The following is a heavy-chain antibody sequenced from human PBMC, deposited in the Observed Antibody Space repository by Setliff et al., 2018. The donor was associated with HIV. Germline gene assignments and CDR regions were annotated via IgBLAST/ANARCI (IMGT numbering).Heavy chain of an antibody. J-gene: IGHJ4*02. Sequence: SGPTLVNPTRTLTLTCTFSGFSLSPRGMSVSWIRQPPGKALEWLARIDWDDAKYYSTSLKTRLTISKDTSKNQVVLTMTNMDPVDTATYYCARGSESLTYFDNLGPGTLVTVSS. V-gene: IGHV2-70*11. CDR3: ARGSESLTYFDN. CDR2: IDWDDAK. CDR1: GFSLSPRGMS. D-gene: IGHD3-10*01.